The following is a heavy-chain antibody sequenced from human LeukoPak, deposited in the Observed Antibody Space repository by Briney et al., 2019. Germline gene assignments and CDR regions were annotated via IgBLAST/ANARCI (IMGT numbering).Heavy chain of an antibody. CDR1: GGTFSSYA. CDR3: ARGSRPDRGALRFLANYYGMDV. V-gene: IGHV1-69*04. Sequence: GASVKVSCKASGGTFSSYAISWVRQAPGQGLEWMGRIIPILGIANYAQKFQGRVTITADKSTSTAYMELSSLRSEDTAVYYCARGSRPDRGALRFLANYYGMDVWGQGTTVTVSS. CDR2: IIPILGIA. J-gene: IGHJ6*02. D-gene: IGHD3-3*01.